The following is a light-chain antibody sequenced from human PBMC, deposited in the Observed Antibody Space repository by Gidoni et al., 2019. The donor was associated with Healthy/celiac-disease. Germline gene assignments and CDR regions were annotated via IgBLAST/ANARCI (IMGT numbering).Light chain of an antibody. CDR3: AAWDDSLNGVV. J-gene: IGLJ2*01. V-gene: IGLV1-44*01. CDR1: SSNIGSNT. CDR2: SNN. Sequence: QSVLTQPPYASWTPGQRVTISCSGSSSNIGSNTVNWYQQLPGTAPTLLIYSNNQRPAGVPDRFSGSKSGTSAALAISGLQSEDEADYYCAAWDDSLNGVVFGGGTKLTVL.